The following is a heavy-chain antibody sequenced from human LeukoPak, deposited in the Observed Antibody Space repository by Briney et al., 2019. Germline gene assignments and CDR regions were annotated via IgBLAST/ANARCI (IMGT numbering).Heavy chain of an antibody. Sequence: PSETLSPTCTVSGGSISSYYWSWIRQPAGKGLEWIGRIYTSGSTNYNPSLKSRVTMSVDTSKNQFSLKLSSVTAADTAVYYCARDPVAAAGNDAFDIWGQGTMVTVSS. V-gene: IGHV4-4*07. CDR3: ARDPVAAAGNDAFDI. D-gene: IGHD6-13*01. CDR2: IYTSGST. CDR1: GGSISSYY. J-gene: IGHJ3*02.